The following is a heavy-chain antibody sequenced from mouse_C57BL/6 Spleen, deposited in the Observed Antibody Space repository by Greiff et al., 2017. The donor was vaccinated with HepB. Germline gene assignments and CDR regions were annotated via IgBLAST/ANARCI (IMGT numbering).Heavy chain of an antibody. CDR3: AREVLRYYYFDY. D-gene: IGHD1-1*01. CDR2: ISSGSSTI. J-gene: IGHJ2*01. Sequence: EVKLEESGGGLVKPGGSLKLSCAASGFTFSDYGMHWVRQAPEKGLEWVAYISSGSSTIYYADTVKGRFTISRDNAKNTLFLQMTSLRSEDTAMYYCAREVLRYYYFDYWGQGTTLTVSS. CDR1: GFTFSDYG. V-gene: IGHV5-17*01.